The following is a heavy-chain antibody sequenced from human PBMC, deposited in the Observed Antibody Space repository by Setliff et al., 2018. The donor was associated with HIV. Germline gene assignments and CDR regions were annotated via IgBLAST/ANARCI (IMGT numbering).Heavy chain of an antibody. CDR2: IRLDGSDK. CDR3: AKEDQRVTSVDY. Sequence: GGSLRLSCAASGFTFSSHWMSWVRQAPGKGLEWVAFIRLDGSDKFYADSVKGRFTISRDNSKNTLFLQMNSLRSEDTAVYYCAKEDQRVTSVDYWGQGTPVTVSS. D-gene: IGHD2-2*01. CDR1: GFTFSSHW. V-gene: IGHV3-30*02. J-gene: IGHJ4*02.